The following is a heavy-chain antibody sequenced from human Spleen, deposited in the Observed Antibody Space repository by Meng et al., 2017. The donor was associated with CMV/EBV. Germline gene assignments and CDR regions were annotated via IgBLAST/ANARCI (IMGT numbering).Heavy chain of an antibody. Sequence: TFSTYAMHWVRQAPGKGLEWLAVISYDGSRKHYADSVKGRFTISRDYFKNTLYLQMNSLIADDTAVYYCARDADNSGWYGEWSNWFDPWGQGTLVTVSS. J-gene: IGHJ5*02. V-gene: IGHV3-30*04. CDR2: ISYDGSRK. CDR3: ARDADNSGWYGEWSNWFDP. D-gene: IGHD6-19*01. CDR1: TFSTYA.